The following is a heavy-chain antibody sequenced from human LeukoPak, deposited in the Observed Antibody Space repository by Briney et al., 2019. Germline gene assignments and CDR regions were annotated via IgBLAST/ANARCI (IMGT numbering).Heavy chain of an antibody. V-gene: IGHV3-21*01. CDR2: ISGSGGST. Sequence: GGSLRLSCAASGFTFRIYGMHCVRQAPGGGLECVSAISGSGGSTYYADSLKGRFTISRDNAKNALSLQMNRLRPEDAAVYYCARLYSRVGSFDYWGQGTLVTVSS. D-gene: IGHD4-11*01. CDR3: ARLYSRVGSFDY. CDR1: GFTFRIYG. J-gene: IGHJ4*02.